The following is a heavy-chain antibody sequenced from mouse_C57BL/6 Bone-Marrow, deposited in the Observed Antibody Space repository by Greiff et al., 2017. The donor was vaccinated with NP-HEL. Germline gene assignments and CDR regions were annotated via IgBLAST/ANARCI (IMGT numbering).Heavy chain of an antibody. CDR2: IDPANGNT. CDR1: GFNIKNTY. V-gene: IGHV14-3*01. CDR3: ARPYYYGSSYDYAMDY. D-gene: IGHD1-1*01. Sequence: EVKLVESVAELVRPGASVKLSCTASGFNIKNTYMHWVKQRPEQGLEWIGRIDPANGNTKYAPKFQGKATITADTSSNTAYLQLSSLTTEDTAIYYCARPYYYGSSYDYAMDYWGQGTSVTVSS. J-gene: IGHJ4*01.